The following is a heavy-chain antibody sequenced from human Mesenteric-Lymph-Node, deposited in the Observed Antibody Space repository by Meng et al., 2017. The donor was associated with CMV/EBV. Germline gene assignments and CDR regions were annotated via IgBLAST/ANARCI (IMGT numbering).Heavy chain of an antibody. CDR1: GGSFSGYY. J-gene: IGHJ5*02. D-gene: IGHD2-2*01. CDR2: INHSGST. V-gene: IGHV4-34*01. CDR3: ASTAYQLLRNNWFDP. Sequence: GSLRLPCAVYGGSFSGYYWSWIRQPPGKGLEWIGEINHSGSTNYNPSLKSRVTISVDTSKNQFSLKLSSVTAADTAVYYCASTAYQLLRNNWFDPWGQGTLVTVSS.